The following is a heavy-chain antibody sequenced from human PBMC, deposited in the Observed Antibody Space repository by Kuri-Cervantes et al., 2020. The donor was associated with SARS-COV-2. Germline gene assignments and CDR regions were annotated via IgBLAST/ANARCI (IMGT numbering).Heavy chain of an antibody. CDR1: GLTFSDYY. CDR3: ARDLYYYDSSGYYDY. V-gene: IGHV3-11*01. J-gene: IGHJ4*02. Sequence: GESLKISCAASGLTFSDYYMSWIRQAPGKGLEWVSYISSSGSTIYYADSVKGRFTISRDNAKNSLYLQMNSLRAEDTAVYYCARDLYYYDSSGYYDYWGQGTLVTVSS. CDR2: ISSSGSTI. D-gene: IGHD3-22*01.